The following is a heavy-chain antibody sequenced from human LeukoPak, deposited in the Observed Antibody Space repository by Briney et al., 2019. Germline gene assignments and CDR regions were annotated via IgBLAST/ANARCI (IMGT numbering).Heavy chain of an antibody. Sequence: PGGSLRLSCAASRFTFSSYGVHWVGQAQGKGLEWVAVISYDGSNKYYADSVKGRFTISRDNSKDTLYLQMNSLRAEDTAVYYCAKTLTTTSHLFDYWGQGALVTVSS. CDR2: ISYDGSNK. CDR3: AKTLTTTSHLFDY. V-gene: IGHV3-30*18. D-gene: IGHD3-22*01. CDR1: RFTFSSYG. J-gene: IGHJ4*02.